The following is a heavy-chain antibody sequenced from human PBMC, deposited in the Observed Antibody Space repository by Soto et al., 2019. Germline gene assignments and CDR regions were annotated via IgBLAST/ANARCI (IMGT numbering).Heavy chain of an antibody. Sequence: QVQLVQSGAEVKKPGASVRVSCKASGYSFSAYYIHWMGQAPGQGLEWMGWINTNSGGTKFAQKFQGWVTMTRDTSISTAYMELSRLKSDDTAVYFCARESGGTTATLDYYYFYMDVWGKGTTVTVSS. CDR3: ARESGGTTATLDYYYFYMDV. J-gene: IGHJ6*03. V-gene: IGHV1-2*04. CDR1: GYSFSAYY. CDR2: INTNSGGT. D-gene: IGHD4-17*01.